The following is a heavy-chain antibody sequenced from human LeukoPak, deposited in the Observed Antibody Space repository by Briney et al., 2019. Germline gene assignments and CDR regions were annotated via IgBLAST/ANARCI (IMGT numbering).Heavy chain of an antibody. Sequence: GRSLRLSCAASGFTFSSYSMNWVRQAPGKGLEWVGRIKSKTDGGTTDYAAPVKGKFTISRDESKTTLYLQMNSLKTEDTAVYYCTTDHIVVVPAAMWDDNWFDPWGQGTLVTVSS. J-gene: IGHJ5*02. CDR2: IKSKTDGGTT. V-gene: IGHV3-15*01. CDR3: TTDHIVVVPAAMWDDNWFDP. D-gene: IGHD2-2*01. CDR1: GFTFSSYS.